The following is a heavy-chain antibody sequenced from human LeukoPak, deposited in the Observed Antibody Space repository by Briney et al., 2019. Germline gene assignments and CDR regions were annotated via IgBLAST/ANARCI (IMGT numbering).Heavy chain of an antibody. CDR2: INHSGST. D-gene: IGHD5-18*01. Sequence: SQTLSLTCTVSGGSISSGGYYWSWIRQPPGKGLEWIGEINHSGSTNYNPSLKSRVTISVDTSKNQCSLKLSSVTAADTAVYYCARHVYSYGYYFDHWGQGTLVTVSS. J-gene: IGHJ4*02. CDR3: ARHVYSYGYYFDH. V-gene: IGHV4-30-4*08. CDR1: GGSISSGGYY.